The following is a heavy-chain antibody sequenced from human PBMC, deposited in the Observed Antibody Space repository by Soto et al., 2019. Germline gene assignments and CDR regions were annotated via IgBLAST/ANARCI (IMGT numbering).Heavy chain of an antibody. Sequence: QVQLVQSGAEVKKPGSSVKVSCKASGGTFSSYAISWVRQAPGHGREWMGGIIPIFGTANYAQKFQGRVTITSDESTSTAYMELSSLRSEDTAVYYCAREGRYYGSGSYPFDYWGQGTLVTVSS. V-gene: IGHV1-69*01. CDR1: GGTFSSYA. CDR2: IIPIFGTA. D-gene: IGHD3-10*01. J-gene: IGHJ4*02. CDR3: AREGRYYGSGSYPFDY.